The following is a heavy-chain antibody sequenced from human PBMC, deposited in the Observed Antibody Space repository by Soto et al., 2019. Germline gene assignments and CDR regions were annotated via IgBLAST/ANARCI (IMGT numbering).Heavy chain of an antibody. V-gene: IGHV1-69*06. Sequence: QVQLVESGAEVKKPGSSVKVSCKASGGTFSSYAISWVRQAPGQGLEWMGGIIPIFGTANYAQKFQGRVTITADKSTSTAYMELSSLRSEDTAVYYCAREGRHIVVGDQSFDYWGQGTLVTVSS. CDR3: AREGRHIVVGDQSFDY. CDR2: IIPIFGTA. D-gene: IGHD2-21*01. J-gene: IGHJ4*02. CDR1: GGTFSSYA.